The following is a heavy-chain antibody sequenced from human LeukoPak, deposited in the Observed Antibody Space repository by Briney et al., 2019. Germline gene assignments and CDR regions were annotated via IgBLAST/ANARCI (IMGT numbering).Heavy chain of an antibody. D-gene: IGHD3-10*01. V-gene: IGHV3-74*01. CDR3: ARDGSGVLYFDY. J-gene: IGHJ4*02. CDR2: INGDGRNI. CDR1: GFTLSSYW. Sequence: GESLRLSCVASGFTLSSYWMHRVRQDPRKGLVWVSRINGDGRNINYADSVRGRFTISRDNSKNTLYLQMNSLRAEDTAVYYCARDGSGVLYFDYWGQGTLVTVSS.